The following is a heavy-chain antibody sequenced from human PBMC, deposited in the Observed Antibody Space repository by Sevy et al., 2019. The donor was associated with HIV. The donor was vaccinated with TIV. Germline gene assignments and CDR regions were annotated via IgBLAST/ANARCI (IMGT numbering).Heavy chain of an antibody. D-gene: IGHD3-22*01. CDR2: ISYDGNNK. J-gene: IGHJ4*02. V-gene: IGHV3-30*18. Sequence: GGSLRLSCAASGVTFSNYGVHWVRQAPGKGLEWVAFISYDGNNKYYIDSVKGRFTISRNNSNNTVSLQMNSLRAADTAVYFCGQESRDSSDYYRGGIDNWGQGTLVTVSS. CDR3: GQESRDSSDYYRGGIDN. CDR1: GVTFSNYG.